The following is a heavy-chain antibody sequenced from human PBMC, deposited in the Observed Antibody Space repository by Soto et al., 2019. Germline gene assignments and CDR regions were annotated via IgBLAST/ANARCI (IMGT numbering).Heavy chain of an antibody. J-gene: IGHJ6*02. CDR1: GGSISSSNW. CDR2: IYHSGST. CDR3: ARGSEDYYGMDV. Sequence: QVQLQESGPGLVKPSGTLSLTCAVSGGSISSSNWWSWVRQPPGKGLEWIGEIYHSGSTNYNPSLKSRVXIXVXXPKNQFSLKLSSVTAADTAVYYCARGSEDYYGMDVWGQGTTVTVSS. V-gene: IGHV4-4*02.